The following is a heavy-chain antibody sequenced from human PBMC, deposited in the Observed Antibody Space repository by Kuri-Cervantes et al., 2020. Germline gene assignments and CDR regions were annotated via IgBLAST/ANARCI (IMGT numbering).Heavy chain of an antibody. V-gene: IGHV4-61*02. J-gene: IGHJ4*02. CDR3: ARATYYYGSGSYFY. Sequence: SETLSLTCTVSGGSISSGSYYWSWIRQPAGKGLEWIGRIYTSGSTNYNPSLKSRVTISVDTSKNQFSLKLSSVTAADTAVYYCARATYYYGSGSYFYWGQGTLVTVSS. CDR1: GGSISSGSYY. D-gene: IGHD3-10*01. CDR2: IYTSGST.